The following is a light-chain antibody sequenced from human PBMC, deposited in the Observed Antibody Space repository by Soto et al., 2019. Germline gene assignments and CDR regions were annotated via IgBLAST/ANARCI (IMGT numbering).Light chain of an antibody. V-gene: IGKV3-20*01. J-gene: IGKJ4*01. CDR1: QGIDNNH. CDR3: EYYGTSIT. CDR2: GTS. Sequence: ELVLTQSPGTLSLSPGERVTLSCRASQGIDNNHLAWYQQKPGQAPRLLIHGTSNRATCIPDRFSGSGSGTDFTLTLSRLEPEDFAVYYCEYYGTSITFGGGTQVEIK.